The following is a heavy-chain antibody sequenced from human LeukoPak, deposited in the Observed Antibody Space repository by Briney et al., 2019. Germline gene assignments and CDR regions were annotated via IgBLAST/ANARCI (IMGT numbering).Heavy chain of an antibody. V-gene: IGHV3-48*01. CDR2: ISSSSSTI. Sequence: WGSLRLSCAASGFTFSSYSMNWVRQAPGKGLECVSYISSSSSTIYYADSVKGRFTISRDNAKNSLYLQMNSLRAEDTAVYYCARDPYKSVAGFDYWGQGTLVTVSS. CDR1: GFTFSSYS. D-gene: IGHD6-19*01. J-gene: IGHJ4*02. CDR3: ARDPYKSVAGFDY.